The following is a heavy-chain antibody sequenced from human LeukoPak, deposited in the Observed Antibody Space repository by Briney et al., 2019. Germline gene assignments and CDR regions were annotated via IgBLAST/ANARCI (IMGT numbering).Heavy chain of an antibody. CDR3: ARGWATVTFDY. D-gene: IGHD4-17*01. CDR2: IYHSGST. CDR1: GGSISSSSYY. Sequence: SETLSLTYTGSGGSISSSSYYWGWIRQPPGKGLEWIGSIYHSGSTYYNPSLKSRVTISVDTSKNQFSLKLSSVTAADTAVYYCARGWATVTFDYWGQETLVTVSS. J-gene: IGHJ4*02. V-gene: IGHV4-39*07.